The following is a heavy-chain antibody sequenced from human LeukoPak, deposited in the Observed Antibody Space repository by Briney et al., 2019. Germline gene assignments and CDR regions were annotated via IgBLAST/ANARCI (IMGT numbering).Heavy chain of an antibody. Sequence: SETLSLTCGVSGGSFSIHYWSWIRQPPGKGLEWIGEINHSGSTNYNPSLKSRVTISVDTSKNQFSLKLSSVTAADTAVYYCARQSGGWELLENWFDPWGQGTLVTVSS. CDR2: INHSGST. D-gene: IGHD1-26*01. CDR3: ARQSGGWELLENWFDP. J-gene: IGHJ5*02. V-gene: IGHV4-34*01. CDR1: GGSFSIHY.